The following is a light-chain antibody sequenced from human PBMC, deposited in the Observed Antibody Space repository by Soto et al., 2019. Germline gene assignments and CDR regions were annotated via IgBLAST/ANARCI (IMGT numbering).Light chain of an antibody. CDR2: EVR. Sequence: QSVLTQPASVSGSPGQSITISCTGTSSDVGGYNYVSWYQQHPGKAPKLMIYEVRNRPSGVSTRFSGSKSGDTASLTISGLQAEDEADYFCSSFTSISTLGYVFGSGTKLTVL. V-gene: IGLV2-14*01. CDR3: SSFTSISTLGYV. J-gene: IGLJ1*01. CDR1: SSDVGGYNY.